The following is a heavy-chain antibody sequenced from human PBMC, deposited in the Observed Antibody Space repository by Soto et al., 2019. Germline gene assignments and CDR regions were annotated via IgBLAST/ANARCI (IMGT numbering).Heavy chain of an antibody. V-gene: IGHV1-69*13. D-gene: IGHD3-22*01. CDR1: GGTFSSSA. CDR3: ARDKGVTMIVVAGLAFDT. J-gene: IGHJ3*02. Sequence: SVKVSCKASGGTFSSSAINRVRQAPGQGLEWTGGIIPIFGTANYAQKFQGRVTITADESTSTAYMELSSLRSEDTAVYYCARDKGVTMIVVAGLAFDTWGQGTMVTVSS. CDR2: IIPIFGTA.